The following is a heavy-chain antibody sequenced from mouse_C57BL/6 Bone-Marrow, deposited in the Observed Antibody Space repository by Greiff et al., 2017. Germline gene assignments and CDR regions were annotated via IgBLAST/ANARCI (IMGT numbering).Heavy chain of an antibody. Sequence: EVKLMESGGGLVQPGGSLSLSCAASGFTFTDYYMSWVRQPPGKALEWLGFIRNKANGYTTEYSASVKGRFTISRDNSQSILYLQMNALRAEDSATYYCARWDYSNLYYAMDYWGQGTSVTVSS. V-gene: IGHV7-3*01. J-gene: IGHJ4*01. CDR2: IRNKANGYTT. CDR1: GFTFTDYY. D-gene: IGHD2-5*01. CDR3: ARWDYSNLYYAMDY.